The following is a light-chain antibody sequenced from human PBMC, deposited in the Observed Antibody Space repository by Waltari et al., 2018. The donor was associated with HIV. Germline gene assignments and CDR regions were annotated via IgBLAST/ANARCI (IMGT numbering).Light chain of an antibody. CDR3: SAWDDKLTALV. CDR2: QND. V-gene: IGLV1-47*01. CDR1: SYNIGHNF. J-gene: IGLJ2*01. Sequence: QSVLTQPPSASGTPGQRVTISCSGTSYNIGHNFVSWYQQVPGMAPKLLIYQNDQRPSGVPDRFSGSKSGTSASLAISGLRSEDEADYYCSAWDDKLTALVFGGGTKLTDL.